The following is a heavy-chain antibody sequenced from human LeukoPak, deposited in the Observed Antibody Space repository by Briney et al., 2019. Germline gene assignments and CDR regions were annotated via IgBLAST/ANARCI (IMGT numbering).Heavy chain of an antibody. CDR2: ISYDGSNK. CDR1: GFTFSSYA. D-gene: IGHD6-19*01. Sequence: PGGSLRLSCAASGFTFSSYAMHWVRQAPGKGLEWVAVISYDGSNKHYADSLKGRFTISRDNSKNTLYLQMNSLRTEDTAVYYCVKGGWADYWGQGTLVTVSS. V-gene: IGHV3-30-3*01. CDR3: VKGGWADY. J-gene: IGHJ4*02.